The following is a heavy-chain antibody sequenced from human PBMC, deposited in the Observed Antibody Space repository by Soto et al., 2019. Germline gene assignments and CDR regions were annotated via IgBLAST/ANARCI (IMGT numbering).Heavy chain of an antibody. CDR3: ARDKAATDMPFGY. V-gene: IGHV3-53*01. J-gene: IGHJ4*02. D-gene: IGHD3-3*01. CDR2: IYSGGST. CDR1: GFTVSSHY. Sequence: EVQLVESGGGLIQPGGSLRLSCVASGFTVSSHYMSWVRQAPGKGLEWISIIYSGGSTFYTDSVKGRFTISRDNSKNTVYLQMNGLRVEDTAVYYCARDKAATDMPFGYWGQGTLVTVSS.